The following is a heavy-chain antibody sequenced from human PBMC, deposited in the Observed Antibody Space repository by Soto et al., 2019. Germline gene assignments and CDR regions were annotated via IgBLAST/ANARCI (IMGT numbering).Heavy chain of an antibody. CDR3: ARRRQPPDYGMDV. J-gene: IGHJ6*02. D-gene: IGHD6-13*01. V-gene: IGHV5-51*01. CDR2: IYPGDSDT. CDR1: GYSFTSYW. Sequence: GESLKISCKSSGYSFTSYWIGWVRQMPGKGLEWMGIIYPGDSDTRYSPSFQGQVTISADKSISTAYLQWSSLKASDTAMYYCARRRQPPDYGMDVWGQGTTVTVSS.